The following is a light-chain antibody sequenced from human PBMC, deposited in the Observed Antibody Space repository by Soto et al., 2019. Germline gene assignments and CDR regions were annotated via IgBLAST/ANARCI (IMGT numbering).Light chain of an antibody. CDR3: QQRSNWQLT. Sequence: EIVLTQSAATVSLSPGERATLSCMASQSVSSYLAWYQQKPGQAPRLLIYDASNRATGIPARFSGSGSGTDFTLTISSLEPEDFAVYYCQQRSNWQLTFGGGTKVDIK. CDR1: QSVSSY. J-gene: IGKJ4*01. V-gene: IGKV3-11*01. CDR2: DAS.